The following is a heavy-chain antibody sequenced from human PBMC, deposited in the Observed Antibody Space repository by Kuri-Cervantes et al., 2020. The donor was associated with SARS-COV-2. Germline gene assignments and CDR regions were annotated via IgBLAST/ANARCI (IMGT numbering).Heavy chain of an antibody. Sequence: ASVKVSCKASGYTFTSYDINWVRQATGQGLEWMGWMNPNSGDTGYAQKFQGRVTTTRNTSISTAYMELSSLRSEDTAVYYCARWRGGTDAFDIWGQGTMVTVSS. CDR1: GYTFTSYD. D-gene: IGHD3-16*01. CDR3: ARWRGGTDAFDI. J-gene: IGHJ3*02. CDR2: MNPNSGDT. V-gene: IGHV1-8*03.